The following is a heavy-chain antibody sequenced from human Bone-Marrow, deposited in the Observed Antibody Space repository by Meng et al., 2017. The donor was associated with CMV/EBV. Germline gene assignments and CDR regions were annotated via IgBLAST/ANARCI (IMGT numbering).Heavy chain of an antibody. Sequence: SETLSLTCTVSGYSISSGYYWGWIRQPPGKGLEWIGSIYHSGSTYYNPSLKSRVTISVDTSKNQFSLKLSSVTAADTAVYYCARGYCSSTSCYSATPAEDLYGMDVWGQGTMVTVSS. D-gene: IGHD2-2*02. J-gene: IGHJ6*02. CDR3: ARGYCSSTSCYSATPAEDLYGMDV. V-gene: IGHV4-38-2*02. CDR1: GYSISSGYY. CDR2: IYHSGST.